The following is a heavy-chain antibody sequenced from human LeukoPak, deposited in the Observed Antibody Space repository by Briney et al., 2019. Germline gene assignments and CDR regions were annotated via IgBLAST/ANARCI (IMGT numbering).Heavy chain of an antibody. D-gene: IGHD5-24*01. J-gene: IGHJ4*02. CDR3: AGGWLPDKNDF. Sequence: SETLSLTCTVSGYSISSGYYWGWIRQSPGKGLEWIGFFHHSGSTNYNPSFKSRVTISADTSNNHFSLRLTSVTAADTAVYYCAGGWLPDKNDFWGQGTLVTVSS. CDR1: GYSISSGYY. CDR2: FHHSGST. V-gene: IGHV4-38-2*02.